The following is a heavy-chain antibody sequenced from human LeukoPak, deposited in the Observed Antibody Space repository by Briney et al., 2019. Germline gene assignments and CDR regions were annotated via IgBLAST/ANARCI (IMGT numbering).Heavy chain of an antibody. D-gene: IGHD2-21*02. CDR3: ARGRPLCGGDCYFILDV. V-gene: IGHV4-59*01. CDR2: IYYSGST. CDR1: GGSIRSYY. Sequence: PSETLSLTCTVSGGSIRSYYWSWIRQPPGKGLEGIGYIYYSGSTNYNPSLKSRVTISVDTSKNQFSLKLSSVTAADTAVYYCARGRPLCGGDCYFILDVWGQGTTVTVSS. J-gene: IGHJ6*02.